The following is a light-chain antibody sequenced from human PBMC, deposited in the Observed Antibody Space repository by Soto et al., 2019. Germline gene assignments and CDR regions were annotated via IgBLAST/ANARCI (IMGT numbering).Light chain of an antibody. CDR3: QQYNNWPGT. CDR1: QSVSSN. J-gene: IGKJ1*01. CDR2: RAS. Sequence: DILMTQSPATLSLSPGGRATLSCRASQSVSSNLAWYQQKPGQAPRLLIQRASTRATGIPARFSGSGSGTEFTLTISSLKSEDFAVYFGQQYNNWPGTFGQGTKVEIK. V-gene: IGKV3-15*01.